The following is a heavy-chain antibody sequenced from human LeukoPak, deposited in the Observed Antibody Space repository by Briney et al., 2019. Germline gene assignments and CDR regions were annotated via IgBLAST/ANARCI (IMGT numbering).Heavy chain of an antibody. V-gene: IGHV7-4-1*02. CDR3: AREAPGIAARFDY. CDR1: GYTFTSFA. D-gene: IGHD6-13*01. CDR2: INTNTGNP. Sequence: GASVKVSCKASGYTFTSFAINWVRQAPGQGLEWMGWINTNTGNPTYAQGFTGRFVFSLDTSVSTAYLQVSSLKAEDTAVYYCAREAPGIAARFDYWGQGTLVTVSS. J-gene: IGHJ4*02.